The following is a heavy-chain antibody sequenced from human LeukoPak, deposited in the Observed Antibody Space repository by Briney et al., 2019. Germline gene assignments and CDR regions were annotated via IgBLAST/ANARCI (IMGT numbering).Heavy chain of an antibody. CDR3: AKEGRSLQTY. D-gene: IGHD5-24*01. CDR2: IKEDGTGT. Sequence: TGGSLRLSCAASGFMFSSNWMSWVRLAPGEGLEWVANIKEDGTGTYYVDSVKGRFTISRDNAKNSLYLQMNSLRVEDTAVYYCAKEGRSLQTYWGQGTLVTVSS. J-gene: IGHJ4*02. CDR1: GFMFSSNW. V-gene: IGHV3-7*03.